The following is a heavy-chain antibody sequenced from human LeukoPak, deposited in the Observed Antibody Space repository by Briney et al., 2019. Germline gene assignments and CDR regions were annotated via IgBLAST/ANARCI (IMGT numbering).Heavy chain of an antibody. CDR2: INPEKRDT. Sequence: GASVKVSCKASGYTFTGYAIHWVRQAPGQGLEWMGWINPEKRDTGYAHKFQGRVTMTSDTSISTAYMELSSLRSDDTAVYYYAKKVRGPSHPLDFWGQGTLVTVSS. CDR1: GYTFTGYA. J-gene: IGHJ4*02. D-gene: IGHD5-12*01. CDR3: AKKVRGPSHPLDF. V-gene: IGHV1-2*02.